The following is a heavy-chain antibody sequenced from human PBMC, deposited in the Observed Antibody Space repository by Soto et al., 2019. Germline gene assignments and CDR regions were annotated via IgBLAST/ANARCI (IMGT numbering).Heavy chain of an antibody. CDR3: ARGNDFWSGSYYFDY. CDR1: GFSISSYY. V-gene: IGHV4-59*01. D-gene: IGHD3-3*01. J-gene: IGHJ4*02. CDR2: IYYSGST. Sequence: PSETLSLTCPVSGFSISSYYWSWIRQPTGKGLEWIGYIYYSGSTNYNPSLKSRVTISVDTSKNQFSLKLSSVTAADTAVYYCARGNDFWSGSYYFDYWGQGTLVTVSS.